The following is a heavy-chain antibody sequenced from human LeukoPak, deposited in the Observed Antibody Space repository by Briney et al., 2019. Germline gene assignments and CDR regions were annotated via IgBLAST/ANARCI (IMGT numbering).Heavy chain of an antibody. CDR3: AKGLRLGELSSGFDY. J-gene: IGHJ4*02. CDR2: ISNNGGSA. V-gene: IGHV3-23*01. Sequence: PGGSLRLSCGASGFTFSNYAMNWVRQAPGKGLEWVSGISNNGGSAYYADSVKGRSTISRDNSRSTLHLQMNSLRAEDTAVYYCAKGLRLGELSSGFDYWGQGTLVTVSS. CDR1: GFTFSNYA. D-gene: IGHD3-16*02.